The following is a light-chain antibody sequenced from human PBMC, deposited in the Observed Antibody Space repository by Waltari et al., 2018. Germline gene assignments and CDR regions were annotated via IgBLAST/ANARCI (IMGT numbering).Light chain of an antibody. Sequence: DIQLTQSPSTLSASVGDSVTITCRASQSINSYLAWYQQKPGKAPKLLIYKTSNLQIGVPARFSGSGSGTESTLTISSLQPDDFATYHCQQYSSYSWTFGQGTKVEI. V-gene: IGKV1-5*03. CDR2: KTS. CDR1: QSINSY. CDR3: QQYSSYSWT. J-gene: IGKJ1*01.